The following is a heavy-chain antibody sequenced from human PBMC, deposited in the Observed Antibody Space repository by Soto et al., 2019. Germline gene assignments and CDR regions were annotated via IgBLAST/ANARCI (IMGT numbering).Heavy chain of an antibody. Sequence: QITLKESGPTLVKPTQPLTLTCTFSGFSFGVSGVGVGWIRQPPGRALEWLGLGFWNDDKRYSPSLESRLTLTKDTSTNKVVLTVTNLDPGDTGTYYCARAYTYDFDHWGQGTLVTVSS. CDR3: ARAYTYDFDH. CDR2: GFWNDDK. J-gene: IGHJ4*02. V-gene: IGHV2-5*01. CDR1: GFSFGVSGVG. D-gene: IGHD2-21*01.